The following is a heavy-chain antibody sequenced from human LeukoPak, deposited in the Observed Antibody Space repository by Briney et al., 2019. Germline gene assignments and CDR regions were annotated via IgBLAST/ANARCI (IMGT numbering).Heavy chain of an antibody. CDR1: GYTLTELS. V-gene: IGHV1-24*01. CDR3: ATASNRAVAGTNAFDI. CDR2: FDPEDGET. D-gene: IGHD6-19*01. Sequence: ASVKVSCKVSGYTLTELSMHWVRQAPGKGLEWMGGFDPEDGETIYAQKFQGRVTMTEDTSTDTAYMELSSLRSEDTAVYYCATASNRAVAGTNAFDIWGQGTMVTVSS. J-gene: IGHJ3*02.